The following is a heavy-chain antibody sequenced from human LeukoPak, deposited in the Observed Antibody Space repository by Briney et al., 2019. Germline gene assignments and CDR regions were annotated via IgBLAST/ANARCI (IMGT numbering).Heavy chain of an antibody. D-gene: IGHD2/OR15-2a*01. CDR2: INPYSGDT. J-gene: IGHJ3*02. CDR3: AREMKISRFDAFDI. V-gene: IGHV1-2*06. Sequence: ASVKVSCKTSGYTFNTYYLHWVRQAPGQGLEWVGRINPYSGDTTFAQRFQGRVTMTRDTSISTAYMELSRLRSDDTAVYYCAREMKISRFDAFDIWGQGTMVTVSS. CDR1: GYTFNTYY.